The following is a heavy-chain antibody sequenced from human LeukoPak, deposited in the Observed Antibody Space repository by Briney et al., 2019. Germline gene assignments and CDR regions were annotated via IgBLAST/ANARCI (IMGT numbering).Heavy chain of an antibody. J-gene: IGHJ4*02. V-gene: IGHV3-7*01. CDR2: INQDGSDK. Sequence: PGGSLRLSCAASGLTFSIHWMNWVRQAPGKGLECVANINQDGSDKYYVDSVKGRCTISRDNTKNSLYLQMNSLRAEDTAVFYCVGGDYWGQGTLVTVSS. CDR1: GLTFSIHW. CDR3: VGGDY.